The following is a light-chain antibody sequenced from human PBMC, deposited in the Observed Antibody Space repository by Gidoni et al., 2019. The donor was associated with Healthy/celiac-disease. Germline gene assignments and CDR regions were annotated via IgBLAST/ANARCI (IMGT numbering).Light chain of an antibody. V-gene: IGKV4-1*01. Sequence: DLVMTQSPDSLDVSLGERATINCKSSQSVLYSSNNKNYLAWYQQKPGQPPKLLIYWASTRESGVPDRFRGSGSGTDFTLTISSLQAEDVAVYYCQQYYSTPWTFGQGTKVEIK. J-gene: IGKJ1*01. CDR2: WAS. CDR1: QSVLYSSNNKNY. CDR3: QQYYSTPWT.